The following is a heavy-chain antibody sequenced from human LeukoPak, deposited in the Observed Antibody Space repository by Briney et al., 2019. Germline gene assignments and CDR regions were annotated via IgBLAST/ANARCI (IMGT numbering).Heavy chain of an antibody. CDR1: GFTFSAYT. J-gene: IGHJ4*02. CDR3: ARDALK. Sequence: GRSLRLSCAASGFTFSAYTLHWVRQAPGKGLEWVAVISYNGTNDYYADSVKGRFTISRDNSENTLYLQMNNLRIEDTAVYYCARDALKWGQGTLVIVSS. V-gene: IGHV3-30*04. CDR2: ISYNGTND.